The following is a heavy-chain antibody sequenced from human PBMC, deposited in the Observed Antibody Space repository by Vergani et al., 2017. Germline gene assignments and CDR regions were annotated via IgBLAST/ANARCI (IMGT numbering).Heavy chain of an antibody. Sequence: QAQLVQSGAEVKKPGASVRVSCKASRYPFSRYGISWVRQAPGQGLEWMGWISAYSGETRYARSLQGRVTMTTDASTNTAYMELSRLRSDDTALYYCASGNTFGMTDAFDIWGQGTMVTVSS. V-gene: IGHV1-18*01. D-gene: IGHD3-16*01. CDR2: ISAYSGET. CDR3: ASGNTFGMTDAFDI. J-gene: IGHJ3*02. CDR1: RYPFSRYG.